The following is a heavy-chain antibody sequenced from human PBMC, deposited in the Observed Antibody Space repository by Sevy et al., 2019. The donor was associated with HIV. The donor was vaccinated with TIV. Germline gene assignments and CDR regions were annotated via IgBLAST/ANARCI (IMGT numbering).Heavy chain of an antibody. J-gene: IGHJ4*02. CDR3: ARMGDYFDTSGYYPLKY. CDR1: GYTFTGYY. D-gene: IGHD3-22*01. CDR2: INPKTGGT. Sequence: ASVKVSCKASGYTFTGYYVHWLRQAPGQGLERMGWINPKTGGTYFAKKFQDRVTMTTGTSITTAYMELSGLRFDDTAIYYCARMGDYFDTSGYYPLKYWGQGTLVRVSS. V-gene: IGHV1-2*02.